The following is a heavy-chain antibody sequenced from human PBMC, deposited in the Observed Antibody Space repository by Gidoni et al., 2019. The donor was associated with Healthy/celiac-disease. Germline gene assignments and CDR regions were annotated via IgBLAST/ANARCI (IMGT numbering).Heavy chain of an antibody. CDR3: ARHLAQYYDYAWGSRRGPPHYYYYYGMDV. CDR1: GGSISSSSYY. J-gene: IGHJ6*02. V-gene: IGHV4-39*01. Sequence: QLQLQESGPGLVKPSETLSLTCTVSGGSISSSSYYWGWIRQPPGKGLEWIGSIYYSGSTYYNPSLKSRVTISVDTSKNQFSLKLSSVTAADTAVYYCARHLAQYYDYAWGSRRGPPHYYYYYGMDVWGQGTTVTVSS. CDR2: IYYSGST. D-gene: IGHD3-16*01.